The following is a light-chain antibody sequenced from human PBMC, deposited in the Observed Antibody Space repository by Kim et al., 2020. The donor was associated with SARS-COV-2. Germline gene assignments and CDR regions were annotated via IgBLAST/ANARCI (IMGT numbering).Light chain of an antibody. Sequence: QSVLTQPPSASGTPGQRVTMSCSGSSSNIGSDYVYWYQQLPGTAPKLLIYRNNERPSGVPDRFSGSKSGTVASLAISGLRSEDEADYHCAAWDVSLGGVIFGGGTQLTVL. CDR2: RNN. CDR3: AAWDVSLGGVI. CDR1: SSNIGSDY. V-gene: IGLV1-47*01. J-gene: IGLJ2*01.